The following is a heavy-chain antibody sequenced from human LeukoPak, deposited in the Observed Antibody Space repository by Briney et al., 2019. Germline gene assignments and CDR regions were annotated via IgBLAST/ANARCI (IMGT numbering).Heavy chain of an antibody. CDR2: IYSGGTT. Sequence: GGSLRLSCAASGFTVSSTYMSWVRQAPGKGLEWVSVIYSGGTTYYADSVKGRFTISRDSSKNTLYLQMNSLRAEDTAVYYCARAEWELREFDYWGQGTLVTVSS. CDR1: GFTVSSTY. CDR3: ARAEWELREFDY. J-gene: IGHJ4*02. V-gene: IGHV3-66*01. D-gene: IGHD1-26*01.